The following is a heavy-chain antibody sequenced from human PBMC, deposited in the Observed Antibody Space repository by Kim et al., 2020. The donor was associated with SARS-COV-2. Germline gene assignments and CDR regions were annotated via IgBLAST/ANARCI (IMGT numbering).Heavy chain of an antibody. CDR2: IYWDDDI. V-gene: IGHV2-5*02. CDR3: ALSFYYGSGTYSGFFQH. Sequence: SGPTLVNPTQTLTLTCTFSGFSLTTTEVGVGWIRQPPGKALEWLALIYWDDDIRSSPSLKNRLTITKYTSKNQVVLSMTNTDPVDTATYYCALSFYYGSGTYSGFFQHWGQCTLVTVSS. CDR1: GFSLTTTEVG. D-gene: IGHD3-10*01. J-gene: IGHJ1*01.